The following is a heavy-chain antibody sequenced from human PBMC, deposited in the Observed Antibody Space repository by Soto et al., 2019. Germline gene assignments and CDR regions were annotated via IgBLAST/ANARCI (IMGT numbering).Heavy chain of an antibody. J-gene: IGHJ6*02. D-gene: IGHD3-3*01. V-gene: IGHV4-30-4*01. CDR3: ARVIRFLEWGLIRYGMDV. CDR2: IYYSGST. Sequence: PSETLSLTCTVSGGSISSGDYYWRWIRQPPGKGLEWIGYIYYSGSTYYIPSLKSRFTKSVDTSKNQFSLKLSAVTAADTAVYYCARVIRFLEWGLIRYGMDVWGQGTTVTVSS. CDR1: GGSISSGDYY.